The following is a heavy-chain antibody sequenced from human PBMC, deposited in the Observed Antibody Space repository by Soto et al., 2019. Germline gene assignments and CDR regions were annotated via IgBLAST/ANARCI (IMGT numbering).Heavy chain of an antibody. CDR3: ARGGGIYSIAWPIDH. Sequence: GVSVKVSCKASGYTFTNYGISWVRQAPGQGLEWMGWTGAYNGNTNYAQKFQGRVTMTADTSTNTAYMELRSLRYDDTAVYYCARGGGIYSIAWPIDHWGQGTLVTVSS. CDR1: GYTFTNYG. J-gene: IGHJ4*02. D-gene: IGHD3-16*01. CDR2: TGAYNGNT. V-gene: IGHV1-18*04.